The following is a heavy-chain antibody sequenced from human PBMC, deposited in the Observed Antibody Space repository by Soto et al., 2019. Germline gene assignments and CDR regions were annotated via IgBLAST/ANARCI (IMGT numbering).Heavy chain of an antibody. CDR1: GFTFDDYA. V-gene: IGHV3-9*01. Sequence: EVQLVESGGGLVQPGRSLRLSCAASGFTFDDYAMHWVRQAPGKGLEWVSGISWKGGSLGCADSVRGRFTISRDNAKNSLYLQMNSLRAEDTALYYCAKDSYSSSSGTFDYWGQGTLVTVSS. J-gene: IGHJ4*02. CDR2: ISWKGGSL. D-gene: IGHD6-6*01. CDR3: AKDSYSSSSGTFDY.